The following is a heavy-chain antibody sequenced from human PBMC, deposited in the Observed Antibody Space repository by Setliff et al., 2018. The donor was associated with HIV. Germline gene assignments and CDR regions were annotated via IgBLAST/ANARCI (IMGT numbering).Heavy chain of an antibody. CDR3: AIVTTPHYYGMDV. V-gene: IGHV4-39*07. D-gene: IGHD4-17*01. Sequence: PSETLSLTCTVSGGSISSSSYYWGWIRQPPGKGLEWIGSSYYSGSTDHNPSLKRRVSISLDTSKNQFSLRLNSATAADTAVYYCAIVTTPHYYGMDVWGQGTTVTVSS. CDR1: GGSISSSSYY. J-gene: IGHJ6*02. CDR2: SYYSGST.